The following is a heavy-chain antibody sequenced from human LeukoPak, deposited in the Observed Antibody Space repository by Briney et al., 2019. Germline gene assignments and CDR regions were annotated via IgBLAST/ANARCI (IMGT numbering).Heavy chain of an antibody. CDR1: GFSVSNNY. CDR3: AREGSSGSLFDY. Sequence: GGSLRLSCAASGFSVSNNYMNWVRQAPGKGLEWVAVISYDGSNKYYADSVKGRFTISRDNSKNTLYLQMNSLRAEDTAVYYCAREGSSGSLFDYWGQGTLVTVSS. CDR2: ISYDGSNK. V-gene: IGHV3-30*03. D-gene: IGHD3-22*01. J-gene: IGHJ4*02.